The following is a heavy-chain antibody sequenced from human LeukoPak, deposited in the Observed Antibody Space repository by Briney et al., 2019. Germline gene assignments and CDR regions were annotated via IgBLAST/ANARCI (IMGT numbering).Heavy chain of an antibody. CDR3: ARGRDWLRWFDP. CDR2: MNPNSGNT. V-gene: IGHV1-8*03. CDR1: GYTFTSYD. Sequence: GASVKVSCKASGYTFTSYDMNWVRQATGQGLEWLGWMNPNSGNTGYAQKFQGRVTITRNTSISTAYMELSSLTSDDTAVYYCARGRDWLRWFDPWGQGTLVTVSS. J-gene: IGHJ5*02. D-gene: IGHD3/OR15-3a*01.